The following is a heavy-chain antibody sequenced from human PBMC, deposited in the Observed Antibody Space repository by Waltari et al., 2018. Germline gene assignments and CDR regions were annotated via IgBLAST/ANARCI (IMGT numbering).Heavy chain of an antibody. CDR2: IKSQNDGATT. D-gene: IGHD7-27*01. J-gene: IGHJ4*01. CDR3: TTLDAPWGG. CDR1: GFSFTPAW. Sequence: EVQMVESGGGSMKPGDSPRLPCVASGFSFTPAWLTWVRQAPGKGLEWVGRIKSQNDGATTDFAASVRGRFSISRDDSQNMVFLQMNSLRTEDTAVYYCTTLDAPWGGWGHGTLVTVSS. V-gene: IGHV3-15*01.